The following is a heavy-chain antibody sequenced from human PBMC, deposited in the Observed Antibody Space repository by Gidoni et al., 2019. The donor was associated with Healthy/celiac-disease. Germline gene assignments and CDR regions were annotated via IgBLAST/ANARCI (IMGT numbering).Heavy chain of an antibody. J-gene: IGHJ4*02. V-gene: IGHV3-49*03. D-gene: IGHD5-18*01. CDR2: IRSKAYGGTT. CDR3: TRHLQLWLLRYFDY. CDR1: GFTFGDYA. Sequence: EVQLVESGGGLVQPGRSLRLSCTASGFTFGDYAMSWFRQAPGKGLEGVGSIRSKAYGGTTEYAASVKGRFTISRDDSKSIAYLQMNSLKTEDTAVYYCTRHLQLWLLRYFDYWGQGTLVTVSS.